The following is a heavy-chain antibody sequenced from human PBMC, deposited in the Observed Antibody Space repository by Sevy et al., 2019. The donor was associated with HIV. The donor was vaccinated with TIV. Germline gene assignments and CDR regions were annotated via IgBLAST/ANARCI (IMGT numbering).Heavy chain of an antibody. CDR2: INHSGST. J-gene: IGHJ4*02. Sequence: SETLSLTCAVYGGCLSGYYWSWIRQPPGKGLEWIGEINHSGSTNYNPSLKSRVTISVDTSKNQFSLKLSSVTAADTAVYYCARASYYDSSGYTPYFDYWGQGPLVTVSS. D-gene: IGHD3-22*01. V-gene: IGHV4-34*01. CDR1: GGCLSGYY. CDR3: ARASYYDSSGYTPYFDY.